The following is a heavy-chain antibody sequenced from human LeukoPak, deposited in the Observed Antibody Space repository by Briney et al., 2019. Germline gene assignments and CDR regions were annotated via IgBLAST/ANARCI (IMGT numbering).Heavy chain of an antibody. Sequence: ASVKVSCKASGYTFTCYYMHWVRQAPGQGLEWMGWINPNSGGRNYAQKFQGRVTMTRDKSIRTAYMELSRLRSDDTAVYYCARRGYSSGWYGRVNWFDTWGQGKLVTVSS. J-gene: IGHJ5*02. D-gene: IGHD6-19*01. CDR2: INPNSGGR. CDR3: ARRGYSSGWYGRVNWFDT. V-gene: IGHV1-2*02. CDR1: GYTFTCYY.